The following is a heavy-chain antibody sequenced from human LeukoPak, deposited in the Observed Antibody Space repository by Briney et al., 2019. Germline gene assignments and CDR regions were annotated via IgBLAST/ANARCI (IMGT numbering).Heavy chain of an antibody. CDR3: ARGMGSSSLGP. Sequence: PGGSLRLSCAASGFTFSSYGMHWVRQAPGKGLEWVAVISYDGSNKYYADSVKGRFTISRDNSKNTLYLQMNSLRAEDTAVYYCARGMGSSSLGPWGQGTLVTVSS. D-gene: IGHD6-6*01. V-gene: IGHV3-30*03. J-gene: IGHJ5*02. CDR2: ISYDGSNK. CDR1: GFTFSSYG.